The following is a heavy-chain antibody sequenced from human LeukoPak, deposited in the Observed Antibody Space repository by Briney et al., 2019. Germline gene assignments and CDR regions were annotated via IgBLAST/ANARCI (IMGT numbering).Heavy chain of an antibody. Sequence: GGSLRLSCAASGFTFSSYAMTWVRPAPGKGGEWGSGISGTGDGTYYADSVKGRFTTSRDNSKSMLYLQMNSLRAADTAVSYCAPGCRSATCNLDYFHYWGQGTLVTVSS. V-gene: IGHV3-23*01. J-gene: IGHJ4*02. D-gene: IGHD2-15*01. CDR3: APGCRSATCNLDYFHY. CDR1: GFTFSSYA. CDR2: ISGTGDGT.